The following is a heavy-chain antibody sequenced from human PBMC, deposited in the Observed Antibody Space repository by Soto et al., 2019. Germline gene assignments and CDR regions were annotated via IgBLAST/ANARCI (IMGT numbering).Heavy chain of an antibody. CDR2: IIPVFQTP. Sequence: QERLVQSGAEAKRPGSSVKVSCKASGYTFRDYSINWVRQAPGQAPEWMGGIIPVFQTPNYAQNFQGRLTIAADESTATAYMELSSLREDDTAVYYCARDLVPSFYYSAVGPWTPFDLWGQGTMVTVSS. CDR3: ARDLVPSFYYSAVGPWTPFDL. D-gene: IGHD3-10*01. V-gene: IGHV1-69*01. CDR1: GYTFRDYS. J-gene: IGHJ3*01.